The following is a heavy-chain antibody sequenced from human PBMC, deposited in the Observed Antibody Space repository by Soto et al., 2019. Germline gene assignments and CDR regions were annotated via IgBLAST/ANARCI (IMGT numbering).Heavy chain of an antibody. Sequence: VGSLRLSCVTSGFTFSPLSMIWVRQAPGKGLEWISYITGSSSTIYYADSVRGRSTVSRDNAKNSVFLQMNSLRDEDTAVYFCARVRGPSLMTWYFDFWGQGTLVTVSS. J-gene: IGHJ4*02. CDR1: GFTFSPLS. CDR3: ARVRGPSLMTWYFDF. D-gene: IGHD3-16*01. V-gene: IGHV3-48*02. CDR2: ITGSSSTI.